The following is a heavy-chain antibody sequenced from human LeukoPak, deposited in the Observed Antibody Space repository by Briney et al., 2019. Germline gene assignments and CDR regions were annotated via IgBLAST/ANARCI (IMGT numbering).Heavy chain of an antibody. CDR2: IKQDGSEK. Sequence: GGSLRLSCAASGFTFSSYWMSWVRQAPGKGLEWVANIKQDGSEKYYVDSVKGRFTISRDNAKNSLYLQMNSLRAEDTAVYYCARVKSTAAASYYMDVWGKGTTVTVSS. J-gene: IGHJ6*03. V-gene: IGHV3-7*01. CDR3: ARVKSTAAASYYMDV. CDR1: GFTFSSYW. D-gene: IGHD6-13*01.